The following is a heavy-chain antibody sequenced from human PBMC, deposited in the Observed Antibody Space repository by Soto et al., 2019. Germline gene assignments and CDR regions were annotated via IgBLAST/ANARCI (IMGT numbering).Heavy chain of an antibody. Sequence: GSLRLSCAASGFTFISYGIHCFRQSAVKGLEWVAVIWYDGSNKYYADSVKGRFTISRDNSKNTLYLQMNSLRAEDTAVYYCARGGKITMVRGAYGAGKGLDYWGQGTLVTVSS. J-gene: IGHJ4*02. CDR3: ARGGKITMVRGAYGAGKGLDY. D-gene: IGHD3-10*01. CDR1: GFTFISYG. CDR2: IWYDGSNK. V-gene: IGHV3-33*01.